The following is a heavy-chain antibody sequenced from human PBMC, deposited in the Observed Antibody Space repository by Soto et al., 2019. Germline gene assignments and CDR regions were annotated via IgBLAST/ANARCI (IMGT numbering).Heavy chain of an antibody. CDR1: GGSISSSSYY. V-gene: IGHV4-39*01. J-gene: IGHJ6*03. Sequence: SETLSLTCTVSGGSISSSSYYRGWIRQPPGKGLEWIGSIYYSGSTYYNPSLKSRVTISVDTSKNQFSLKLSSVTAADTAMYYCARLRYCNSSNCTTYDYYYMDVWGKGTTVTVSS. D-gene: IGHD2-2*01. CDR2: IYYSGST. CDR3: ARLRYCNSSNCTTYDYYYMDV.